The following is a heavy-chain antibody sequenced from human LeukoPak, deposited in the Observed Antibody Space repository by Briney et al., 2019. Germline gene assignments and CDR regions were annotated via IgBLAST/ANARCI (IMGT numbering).Heavy chain of an antibody. CDR3: ASYRSSGYGGTYAFDI. D-gene: IGHD5-12*01. CDR2: IYYSGST. J-gene: IGHJ3*02. CDR1: GGSISSGSYY. V-gene: IGHV4-31*03. Sequence: SQTLSLTCTVSGGSISSGSYYWSWIRQPAGKGLEWIGYIYYSGSTYYNPSLKSRVTISVDTSKNQFSLKLSSVTAADTAVYYCASYRSSGYGGTYAFDIWGQGTMVTVSS.